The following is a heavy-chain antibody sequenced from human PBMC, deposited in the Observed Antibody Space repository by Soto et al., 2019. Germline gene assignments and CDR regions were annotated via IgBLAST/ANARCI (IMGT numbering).Heavy chain of an antibody. CDR3: ASRSWLGNAGY. D-gene: IGHD6-19*01. Sequence: SETLSLTCAVYGGSFSGYYWSWIRQPPGKGLEWIGEINHSGSTNYNPSLKSRVTISVDTSKNQFSLKLSSVTAADTAVYYCASRSWLGNAGYWGQGTLVTVSS. CDR2: INHSGST. V-gene: IGHV4-34*01. J-gene: IGHJ4*02. CDR1: GGSFSGYY.